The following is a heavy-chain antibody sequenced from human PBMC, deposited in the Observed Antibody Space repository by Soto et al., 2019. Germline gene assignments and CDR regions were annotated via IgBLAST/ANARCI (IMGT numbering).Heavy chain of an antibody. V-gene: IGHV3-23*01. D-gene: IGHD5-12*01. CDR3: AKGGPRDGYKDFDY. Sequence: GGSLRLSCAASGFTFSSYAMTWVRQAPGKGLEWVSSSSDSVDSTYYADSVRGRFTISRDNSNNTLYLQMSNLRAEDTAIYYCAKGGPRDGYKDFDYWGQGTLVTVSS. CDR1: GFTFSSYA. CDR2: SSDSVDST. J-gene: IGHJ4*02.